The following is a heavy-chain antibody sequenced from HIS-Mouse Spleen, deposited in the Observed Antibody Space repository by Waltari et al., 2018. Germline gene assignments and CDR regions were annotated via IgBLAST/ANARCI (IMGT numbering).Heavy chain of an antibody. V-gene: IGHV4-39*07. J-gene: IGHJ4*02. CDR1: GGSLSSSSYY. CDR3: ARVRGYYFDY. D-gene: IGHD3-10*01. CDR2: IYYSGST. Sequence: QLQLQESGPGLVKPSETLSLTCTVPGGSLSSSSYYWGWIRQPPGKGLDWIGSIYYSGSTYYNPSLKSRVTISVDTSKNQFSLKLSSVTAADTAVYYCARVRGYYFDYWGQGTLVTVSS.